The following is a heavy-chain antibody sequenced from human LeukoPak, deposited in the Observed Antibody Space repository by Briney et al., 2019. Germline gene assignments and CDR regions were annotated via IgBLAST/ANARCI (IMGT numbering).Heavy chain of an antibody. Sequence: KTGGSLRLSCAASGFTFSSYSMNWVRQAPGKGLEWVSSISSSSSYIYYADSVKGRFTISRDNAKNSLYLQMNSLRAEDTSEYYCARAFDYAFDYWGQGTLVTVSS. J-gene: IGHJ4*02. CDR1: GFTFSSYS. V-gene: IGHV3-21*01. D-gene: IGHD4-17*01. CDR2: ISSSSSYI. CDR3: ARAFDYAFDY.